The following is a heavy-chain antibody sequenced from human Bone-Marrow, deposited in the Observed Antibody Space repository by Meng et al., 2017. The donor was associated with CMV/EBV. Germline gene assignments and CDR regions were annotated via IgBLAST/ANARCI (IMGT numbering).Heavy chain of an antibody. CDR3: ARNFRSGSYLYYGMDV. J-gene: IGHJ6*02. Sequence: ASVKVSRKASGYTFTGYYMHWVRQAPGQGLEWMGWINPNSGGTNYAQKFQGRVTMTRDTSISTAYMELSRLRSDDTAVYYCARNFRSGSYLYYGMDVWGQGTTVTVSS. CDR2: INPNSGGT. V-gene: IGHV1-2*02. D-gene: IGHD1-26*01. CDR1: GYTFTGYY.